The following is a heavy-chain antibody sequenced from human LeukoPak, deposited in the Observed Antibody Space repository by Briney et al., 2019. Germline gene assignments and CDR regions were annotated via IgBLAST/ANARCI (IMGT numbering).Heavy chain of an antibody. CDR2: INHSGST. CDR3: ARGRYYDFWSGYYPQFRWFDP. CDR1: GFTFNIYA. V-gene: IGHV4-34*01. Sequence: GSLRLSCAASGFTFNIYAMNWVRQPPGKGLEWIGEINHSGSTNYNPSLKSRVTISVDTSKNQFSLKLSSVTAADTAVYYCARGRYYDFWSGYYPQFRWFDPWGQGTLVTVSS. J-gene: IGHJ5*02. D-gene: IGHD3-3*01.